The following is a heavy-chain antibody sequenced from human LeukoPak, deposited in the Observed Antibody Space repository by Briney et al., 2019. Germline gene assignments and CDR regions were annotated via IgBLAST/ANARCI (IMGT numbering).Heavy chain of an antibody. J-gene: IGHJ4*02. Sequence: ASVKVSCKASGYTFTGYYMHWVRQAPGQGLEWMGRINPNSGGTNCAQKFQGRVTMTRDTSISTAYMELSRLRSDDTAVYYCARAGGVTYYYGSGSRLGVYYFDYWGQGTLVTVSS. V-gene: IGHV1-2*06. CDR2: INPNSGGT. CDR1: GYTFTGYY. CDR3: ARAGGVTYYYGSGSRLGVYYFDY. D-gene: IGHD3-10*01.